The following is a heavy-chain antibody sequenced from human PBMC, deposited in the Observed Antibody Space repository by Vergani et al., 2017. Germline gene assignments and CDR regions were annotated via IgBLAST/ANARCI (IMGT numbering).Heavy chain of an antibody. CDR2: VFYGGRT. V-gene: IGHV4-39*01. D-gene: IGHD2-2*01. CDR3: ARLSEDIVVVPAALVFDY. CDR1: GDSISTSSYA. J-gene: IGHJ4*02. Sequence: QMQLQESGPGLVKPSETLSLSCTVSGDSISTSSYAWGWIRQPPGKTLEWIGTVFYGGRTSYNPSLKSRVTLSLDTSKKQISLHLTSVTAADTAVYYCARLSEDIVVVPAALVFDYWGQGTLVTVSS.